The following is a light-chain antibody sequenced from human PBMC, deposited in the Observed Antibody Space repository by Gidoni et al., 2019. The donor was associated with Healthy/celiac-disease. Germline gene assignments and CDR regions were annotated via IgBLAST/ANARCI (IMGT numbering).Light chain of an antibody. V-gene: IGLV2-23*01. Sequence: QSALTQPASVSGSPGKSITISCTGTSSDVGSYNLVSWYQQHPGKAPKLMIYEGSKRPSGVSNRFSGSKSGNTASLTISGLQAEDEADYYCCSYAGSSTLWVFGGGTKLTVL. CDR3: CSYAGSSTLWV. J-gene: IGLJ3*02. CDR2: EGS. CDR1: SSDVGSYNL.